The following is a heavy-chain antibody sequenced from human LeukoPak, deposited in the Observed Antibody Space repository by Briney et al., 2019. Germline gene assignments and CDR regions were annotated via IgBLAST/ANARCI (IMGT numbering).Heavy chain of an antibody. CDR1: VVSISDYY. D-gene: IGHD3-10*01. CDR2: IYASVTT. J-gene: IGHJ5*02. V-gene: IGHV4-4*07. CDR3: ARAHTLPMVRRVIPTWFDP. Sequence: SETLSLTCTVSVVSISDYYWSWIRQPAGKGLEWIGRIYASVTTNYNPSLKSRVTMSVDTSKNQFPLKLSSVTAADTAVYYCARAHTLPMVRRVIPTWFDPCGQGTLVPVSS.